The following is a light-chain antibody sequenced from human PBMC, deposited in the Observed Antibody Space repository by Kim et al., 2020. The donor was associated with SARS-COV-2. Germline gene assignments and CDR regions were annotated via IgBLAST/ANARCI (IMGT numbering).Light chain of an antibody. V-gene: IGKV3-15*01. CDR2: GAS. Sequence: EIVMTQSPATLSVSPGERATLSCRASQSVSNNLAWYHLKPGQAPRLLIYGASTRATGTPARFSGSGSGTDFTLTVSSLQSEDFAVYYCHQYNDWPPGDTFGQGTKLEI. CDR3: HQYNDWPPGDT. CDR1: QSVSNN. J-gene: IGKJ2*01.